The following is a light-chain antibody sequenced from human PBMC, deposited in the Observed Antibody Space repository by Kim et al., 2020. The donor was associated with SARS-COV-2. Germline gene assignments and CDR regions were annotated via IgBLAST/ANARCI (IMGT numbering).Light chain of an antibody. J-gene: IGLJ3*02. Sequence: SYELTQPPSVSVSQGQTASITCSGDKLGDKYACWYQQKPGQSPVLVIYQDSKRPSGIPERFSGSNSGNTATLTISGTQAMDEADYYCQAWDPWVFGGGTQLTVL. CDR3: QAWDPWV. CDR2: QDS. V-gene: IGLV3-1*01. CDR1: KLGDKY.